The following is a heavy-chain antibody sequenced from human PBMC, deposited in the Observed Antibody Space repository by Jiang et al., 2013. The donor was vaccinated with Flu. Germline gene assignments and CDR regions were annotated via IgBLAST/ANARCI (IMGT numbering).Heavy chain of an antibody. Sequence: VVQPGRSLRLSCAASGFTFSSYAMHWVRQAPGKGLEWVAVISYDGSNKYYADSVKGRFTISRDNSKNTLYLQMNSLRAEDTAVYYCARDLRGSGDYWGQGTLVTVSS. CDR2: ISYDGSNK. D-gene: IGHD3-10*01. J-gene: IGHJ4*02. V-gene: IGHV3-30-3*01. CDR1: GFTFSSYA. CDR3: ARDLRGSGDY.